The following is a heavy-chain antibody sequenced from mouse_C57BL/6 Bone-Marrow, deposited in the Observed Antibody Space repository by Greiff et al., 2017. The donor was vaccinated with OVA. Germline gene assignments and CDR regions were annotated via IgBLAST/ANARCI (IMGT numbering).Heavy chain of an antibody. V-gene: IGHV2-2*01. CDR1: GFSLTSYG. J-gene: IGHJ4*01. Sequence: VKLVESGPGLVQPSQSLSITCTVSGFSLTSYGVHWVRPSPGKGLEWLGVIWSGGSTDYNAAFISRLSISKDNSKSQVFFKMNSLQADDTAIYYCASLITTVVATDYAMDYWGQGTSVTVSS. D-gene: IGHD1-1*01. CDR3: ASLITTVVATDYAMDY. CDR2: IWSGGST.